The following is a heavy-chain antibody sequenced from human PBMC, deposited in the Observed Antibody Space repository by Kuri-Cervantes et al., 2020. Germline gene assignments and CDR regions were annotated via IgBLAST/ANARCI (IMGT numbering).Heavy chain of an antibody. CDR2: ISSSSSTI. Sequence: GGSLRLSCAASGFTFSSYAMHWVRQAPGKGLEWVSSISSSSSTIYYADSVKGRFTISRDNAKNSLYLQMNSLRDEDTAVYYCASTWRSEWELRAFDNWGQGTMVTVSS. D-gene: IGHD1-26*01. CDR1: GFTFSSYA. V-gene: IGHV3-48*02. CDR3: ASTWRSEWELRAFDN. J-gene: IGHJ3*02.